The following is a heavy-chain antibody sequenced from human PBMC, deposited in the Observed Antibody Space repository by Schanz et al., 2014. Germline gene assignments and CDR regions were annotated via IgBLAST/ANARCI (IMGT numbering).Heavy chain of an antibody. CDR2: IKKDGSEK. CDR1: GFTFSSYA. Sequence: VQLVESGGGLVQPGGSLRLSCAASGFTFSSYAMSWVRQAPGKGLEWVANIKKDGSEKYYVDSVKGRFTISRDNAKNSLFLQMNSLRPEDTAVYYCARGRVLESWGQGTLVTDSS. V-gene: IGHV3-7*01. D-gene: IGHD1-1*01. CDR3: ARGRVLES. J-gene: IGHJ5*02.